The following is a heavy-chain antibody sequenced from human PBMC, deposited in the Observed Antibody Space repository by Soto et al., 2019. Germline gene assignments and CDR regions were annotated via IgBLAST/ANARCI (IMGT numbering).Heavy chain of an antibody. D-gene: IGHD2-2*02. V-gene: IGHV3-23*01. CDR1: GFTFSSYA. J-gene: IGHJ4*02. CDR2: ISGSGGST. CDR3: AKDPGCSSTSCHTYYFDY. Sequence: GGSLRLSCAASGFTFSSYAMSWVRQAPGKGLEWVSAISGSGGSTYYADSVKGRFTISRDNSKNTLYLQMNSLRAEDTAVYYCAKDPGCSSTSCHTYYFDYWGQGTLVTVSS.